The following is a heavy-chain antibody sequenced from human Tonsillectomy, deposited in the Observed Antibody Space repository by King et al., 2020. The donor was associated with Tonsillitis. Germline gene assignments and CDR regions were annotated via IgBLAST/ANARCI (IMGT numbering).Heavy chain of an antibody. CDR3: AREVYGDYGYFDY. Sequence: VQLVESGGGLVQPGGSLRLSCAASGFTFSSYWMHWVRHAPGKGLVWVSRINSDGSSTSYADSVKGRFTISRDNAKNTLYLQMNSLRAEDTAVYYCAREVYGDYGYFDYWGQGTLVTVSS. CDR1: GFTFSSYW. CDR2: INSDGSST. D-gene: IGHD4-17*01. J-gene: IGHJ4*02. V-gene: IGHV3-74*01.